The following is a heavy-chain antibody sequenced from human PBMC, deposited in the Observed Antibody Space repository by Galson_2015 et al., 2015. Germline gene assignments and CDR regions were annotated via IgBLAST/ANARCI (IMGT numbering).Heavy chain of an antibody. Sequence: LSLTCTVSGGSISSGGYYWSWIHQHPGQGLEWIGYIYYSGSTYYNPSLKSRVTISVDTSKNQFSLKLSSVTAADTAVYYCARVVVGATSYYYYGMDVWGQGTTVTVSS. CDR1: GGSISSGGYY. CDR3: ARVVVGATSYYYYGMDV. J-gene: IGHJ6*02. D-gene: IGHD1-26*01. CDR2: IYYSGST. V-gene: IGHV4-31*03.